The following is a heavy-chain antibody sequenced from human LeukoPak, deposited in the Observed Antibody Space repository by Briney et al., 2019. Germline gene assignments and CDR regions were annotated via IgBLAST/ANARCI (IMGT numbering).Heavy chain of an antibody. V-gene: IGHV4-4*07. Sequence: SETLSLSCTVSGGSISSCYWSWIRQPAGKGLEWIGRIYTSGSTNYNPSLKSRVTMSVDTSKNQFSLKLSSVTAADTAVYYCARDGYSSSWHFFDYWGQGTLVTVSS. CDR1: GGSISSCY. J-gene: IGHJ4*02. CDR3: ARDGYSSSWHFFDY. CDR2: IYTSGST. D-gene: IGHD6-13*01.